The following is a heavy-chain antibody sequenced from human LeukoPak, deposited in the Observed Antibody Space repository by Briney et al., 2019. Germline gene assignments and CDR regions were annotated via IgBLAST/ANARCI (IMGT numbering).Heavy chain of an antibody. CDR3: ARGGRSSGYALPYYYYYYMDV. CDR1: GGSFSGYY. V-gene: IGHV4-34*01. CDR2: INHGGST. D-gene: IGHD5-12*01. J-gene: IGHJ6*03. Sequence: SSETLSLTCAVYGGSFSGYYWSWIRQPPGKGLEWIGEINHGGSTNYNPSLKSRVTISVDTSKNQFSLKLSSVTAADTAVYYCARGGRSSGYALPYYYYYYMDVWGKGTTVTVSS.